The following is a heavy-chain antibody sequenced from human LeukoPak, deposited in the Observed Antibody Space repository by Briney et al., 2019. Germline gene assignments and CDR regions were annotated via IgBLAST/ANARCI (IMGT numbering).Heavy chain of an antibody. CDR3: ARDLRGYSYGSNYYYYYGMDV. CDR1: GGSISSGSYY. CDR2: ICTSGST. Sequence: PSETLSLTCTVSGGSISSGSYYWSWIRQPAGKGLEWIGRICTSGSTNYNPSLKSRVTISVDTSKNQFSLKLSSVTAADTAVYYCARDLRGYSYGSNYYYYYGMDVWGQGTTVTVSS. V-gene: IGHV4-61*02. D-gene: IGHD5-18*01. J-gene: IGHJ6*02.